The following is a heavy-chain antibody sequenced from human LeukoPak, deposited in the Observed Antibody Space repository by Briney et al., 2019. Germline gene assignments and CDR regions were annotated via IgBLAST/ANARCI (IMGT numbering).Heavy chain of an antibody. J-gene: IGHJ6*02. CDR3: AIEGYCSGGSCPYYYGMDV. Sequence: SETLSLTCAVHGGSFSGYYWSWIRQPPGKGLEWIGEINHSGSTNYNPSPKSRVTTSVDTSKNHFPLTLRSVTAAYTGVYYCAIEGYCSGGSCPYYYGMDVWGQGTTVTVSS. CDR2: INHSGST. V-gene: IGHV4-34*01. CDR1: GGSFSGYY. D-gene: IGHD2-15*01.